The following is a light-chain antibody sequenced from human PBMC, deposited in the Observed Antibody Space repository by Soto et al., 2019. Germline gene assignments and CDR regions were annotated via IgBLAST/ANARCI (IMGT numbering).Light chain of an antibody. CDR2: GAS. CDR1: QSISSW. J-gene: IGKJ1*01. CDR3: LQDINYPWT. Sequence: DIQMTQSPSTLSASVGDRVTITCLASQSISSWLAWYRQKPGKPPKVLIYGASNLQSGVPPRFSGSGSGTDFTLAISSLQPEDSATYYCLQDINYPWTFGQGTKVDIK. V-gene: IGKV1-5*01.